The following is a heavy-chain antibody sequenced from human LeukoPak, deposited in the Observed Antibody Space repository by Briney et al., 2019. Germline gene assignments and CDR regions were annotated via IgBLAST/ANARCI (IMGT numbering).Heavy chain of an antibody. J-gene: IGHJ3*02. CDR2: ISYAGSNK. Sequence: GGSLRLSCAASGFTFSSYAMHWVRQAPGKGLEWVAVISYAGSNKYYADSVKGRFTISRDNSKNTLYLQMNSLRAEDTAVYYCAKLSQLLSAFDIWGQGTMVTVSS. CDR3: AKLSQLLSAFDI. D-gene: IGHD2-2*01. V-gene: IGHV3-30-3*02. CDR1: GFTFSSYA.